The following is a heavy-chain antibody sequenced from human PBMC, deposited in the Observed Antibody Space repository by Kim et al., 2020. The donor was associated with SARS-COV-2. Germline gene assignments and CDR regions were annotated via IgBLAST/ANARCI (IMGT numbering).Heavy chain of an antibody. CDR1: GGTFSSYA. V-gene: IGHV1-69*13. CDR2: IIPIFGTA. J-gene: IGHJ4*02. Sequence: SVKVSCKASGGTFSSYAISWVRQAPGQGLEWMGGIIPIFGTANYAQKFQGRVTITADESTSTAYMELSSLRSDDTAVYYCARGADSSGYAIFDYWGQGTLVTVSS. D-gene: IGHD3-22*01. CDR3: ARGADSSGYAIFDY.